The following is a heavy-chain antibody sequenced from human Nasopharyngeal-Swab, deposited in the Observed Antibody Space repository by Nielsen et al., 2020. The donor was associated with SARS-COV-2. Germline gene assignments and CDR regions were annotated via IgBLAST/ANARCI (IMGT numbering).Heavy chain of an antibody. CDR3: LLGYCSGGSCYSPSPRY. CDR2: IRSKAYGGTT. Sequence: WIRQPPGKGLEWVGFIRSKAYGGTTEYAASVKGRFIISREDSKRIAYLQMNSLKTEDTGVYYCLLGYCSGGSCYSPSPRYWGQGTLVTVSS. J-gene: IGHJ4*02. V-gene: IGHV3-49*02. D-gene: IGHD2-15*01.